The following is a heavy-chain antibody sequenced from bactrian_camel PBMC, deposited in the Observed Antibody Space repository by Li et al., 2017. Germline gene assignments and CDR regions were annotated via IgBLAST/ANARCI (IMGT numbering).Heavy chain of an antibody. J-gene: IGHJ6*01. CDR2: IATGSGNT. Sequence: VQLVESGGGSVQAGGSLILSCEASERIYDGNCMGWFRQAPGKEREGVARIATGSGNTYYADSVKGRFTISQDNAKSTVYLQMNNLKPEDTAMYYCAADRALDDDCYVGSLYTDFAYWGQGTQVTVS. CDR1: ERIYDGNC. CDR3: AADRALDDDCYVGSLYTDFAY. V-gene: IGHV3S54*01. D-gene: IGHD3*01.